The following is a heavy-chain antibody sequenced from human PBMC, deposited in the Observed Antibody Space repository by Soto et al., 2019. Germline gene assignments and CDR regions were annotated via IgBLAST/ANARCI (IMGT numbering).Heavy chain of an antibody. J-gene: IGHJ4*02. CDR1: GFTFSAYT. V-gene: IGHV3-21*01. CDR2: ISSISTYI. Sequence: DVQLVESGGGLVKAGGSLRLSCAVSGFTFSAYTMSWVHQPPGKGLEWVATISSISTYIKYADSVRGRFTISRDNAENSLFLQMDSLRVEDTAVYYCARVHIAARDYRGQGTLVTVSS. D-gene: IGHD6-6*01. CDR3: ARVHIAARDY.